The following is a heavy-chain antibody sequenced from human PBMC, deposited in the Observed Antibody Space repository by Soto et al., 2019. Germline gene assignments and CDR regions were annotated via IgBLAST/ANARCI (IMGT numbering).Heavy chain of an antibody. D-gene: IGHD3-10*01. V-gene: IGHV4-59*08. J-gene: IGHJ4*02. CDR3: ARHWYGSGTHYPFDS. Sequence: QVQLQQSGPGLVKPSETLSLTCTVSDGSISSYYWSWIRQPPGKGLEWIGYIYYSGSTDHNPSLKSRITISVDTSQTQFSLKLSSVTAADTAVYFCARHWYGSGTHYPFDSWGQGTLVTVSS. CDR1: DGSISSYY. CDR2: IYYSGST.